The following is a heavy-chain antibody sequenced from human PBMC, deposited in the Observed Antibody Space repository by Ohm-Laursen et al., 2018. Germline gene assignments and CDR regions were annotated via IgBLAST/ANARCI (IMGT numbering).Heavy chain of an antibody. CDR2: ISYDGSNK. D-gene: IGHD3-10*01. Sequence: SLRLSCAASGFTLSSHGMHWVRQAPGKGLEWVALISYDGSNKYYADSVKGRFTISRDNSKNTLYLQMSGLRPEDTAVYYCAGSIRSLDYWGQGTLVTVSS. J-gene: IGHJ4*02. CDR1: GFTLSSHG. V-gene: IGHV3-30*03. CDR3: AGSIRSLDY.